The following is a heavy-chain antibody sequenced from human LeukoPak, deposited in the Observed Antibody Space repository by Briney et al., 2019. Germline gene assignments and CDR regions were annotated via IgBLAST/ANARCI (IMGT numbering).Heavy chain of an antibody. CDR2: ISSSSSYI. D-gene: IGHD2-2*01. J-gene: IGHJ4*02. V-gene: IGHV3-21*01. CDR1: GFTFSSYS. Sequence: GGSLRLSCAASGFTFSSYSMNWVRQAPGKGPEWVSSISSSSSYIYYADSVKGRFTISRDNAKNSLYLQMNSLRAEDTAVYYCARDGVREDIVVVPASSYFDHWGQGTLVTVSS. CDR3: ARDGVREDIVVVPASSYFDH.